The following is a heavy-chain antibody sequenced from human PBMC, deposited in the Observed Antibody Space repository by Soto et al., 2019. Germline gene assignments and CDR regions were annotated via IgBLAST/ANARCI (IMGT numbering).Heavy chain of an antibody. V-gene: IGHV3-23*01. CDR3: AKSGSFFYFDC. CDR1: GVTVSKDS. CDR2: IVDRGDST. Sequence: GSLRISYAACGVTVSKDSLDWVRQAPGKGLEWVSGIVDRGDSTYYADSVKGRFTISRDNSKNTLYLQMKSLRAEDTAVYYCAKSGSFFYFDCWGQGTPVTVSS. J-gene: IGHJ4*02. D-gene: IGHD1-26*01.